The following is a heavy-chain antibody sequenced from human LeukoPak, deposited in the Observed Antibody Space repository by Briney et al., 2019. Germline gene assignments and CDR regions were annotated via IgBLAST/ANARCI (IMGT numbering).Heavy chain of an antibody. CDR2: INHSGST. Sequence: SETLSLTCAVYGGSFSGYYWSWIRRPPGKGLEWIGEINHSGSTNYNPSLKSRVTISVDTSKNQFSLKLSSVTAADTAVYYCARDRLYYYGSGRRGDYFDYWGQGTLVTVSS. D-gene: IGHD3-10*01. CDR3: ARDRLYYYGSGRRGDYFDY. J-gene: IGHJ4*02. CDR1: GGSFSGYY. V-gene: IGHV4-34*01.